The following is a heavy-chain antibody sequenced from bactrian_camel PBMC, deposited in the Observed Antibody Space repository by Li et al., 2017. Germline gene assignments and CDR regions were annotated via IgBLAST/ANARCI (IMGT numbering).Heavy chain of an antibody. D-gene: IGHD2*01. J-gene: IGHJ4*01. CDR3: AADRGDLAYCSYPSLEYNY. CDR1: GGIFTNYD. V-gene: IGHV3S10*01. CDR2: IDSDGST. Sequence: VQLVESGGGLVQPGGSLRLSCVVSGGIFTNYDMTWVRQAPGKEREGVGVIDSDGSTSYADSVKGRFTISQDNAKNTLYLQMNSLKPEDTAMYYCAADRGDLAYCSYPSLEYNYRGQGTQVTVS.